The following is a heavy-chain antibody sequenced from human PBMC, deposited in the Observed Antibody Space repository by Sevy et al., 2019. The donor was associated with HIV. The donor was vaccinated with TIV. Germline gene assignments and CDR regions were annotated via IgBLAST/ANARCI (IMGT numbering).Heavy chain of an antibody. CDR2: FDREDGET. J-gene: IGHJ6*02. V-gene: IGHV1-24*01. Sequence: ASVKVSCKVSGYTLTELSMHWVRQAPGKGLEWRGGFDREDGETIYAQKFQGRVTMTEDTSTDTAYMGLSSLRSEDTAVYYCATGGIAAAGTNNYYGMDVWGQGTTVTVSS. CDR1: GYTLTELS. CDR3: ATGGIAAAGTNNYYGMDV. D-gene: IGHD6-13*01.